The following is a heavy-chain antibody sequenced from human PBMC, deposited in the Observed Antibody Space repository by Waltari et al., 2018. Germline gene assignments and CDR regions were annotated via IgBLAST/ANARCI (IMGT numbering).Heavy chain of an antibody. CDR1: GFTFSSYD. CDR2: IGTAGDT. CDR3: ARATTYAFDI. Sequence: EVQLVESGGGLVQPGGSLRLSCAASGFTFSSYDMHWVRQATGKGLEGVSAIGTAGDTYYLGSVKGLFTISRENAKNSLYLQMNSLRAGDTAMYYCARATTYAFDIWGQGTMVTVSS. V-gene: IGHV3-13*01. J-gene: IGHJ3*02.